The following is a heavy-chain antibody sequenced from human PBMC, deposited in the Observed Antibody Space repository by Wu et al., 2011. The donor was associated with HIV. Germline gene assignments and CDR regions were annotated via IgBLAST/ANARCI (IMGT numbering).Heavy chain of an antibody. D-gene: IGHD5-24*01. CDR1: GDTFNNYA. Sequence: QVQVVQSGAEVKKPGSSVKVSCKASGDTFNNYAISWVRQAPGQGLEWMGRIIPIFGATNSAQKFQDRVTITADKSTSTAYMELSSLRSEDTAVYYCARPRERWLQFEKGSDAFHIWGQGTMVTVSS. CDR3: ARPRERWLQFEKGSDAFHI. V-gene: IGHV1-69*14. CDR2: IIPIFGAT. J-gene: IGHJ3*02.